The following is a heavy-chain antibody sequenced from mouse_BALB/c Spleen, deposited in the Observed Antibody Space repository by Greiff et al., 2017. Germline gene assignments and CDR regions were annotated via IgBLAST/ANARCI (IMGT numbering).Heavy chain of an antibody. CDR2: ISSGSSTI. CDR1: GFTFSSFG. D-gene: IGHD4-1*01. J-gene: IGHJ2*01. CDR3: ATNFMDY. Sequence: EVMLVESGGGLVQPGGSRKLSCAASGFTFSSFGMHWVRQAPEKGLEWVAYISSGSSTIYYADTVKGRFTISRDNPKNTLFLQMTSLRSEDTAMYYCATNFMDYWGQGTTLTVSS. V-gene: IGHV5-17*02.